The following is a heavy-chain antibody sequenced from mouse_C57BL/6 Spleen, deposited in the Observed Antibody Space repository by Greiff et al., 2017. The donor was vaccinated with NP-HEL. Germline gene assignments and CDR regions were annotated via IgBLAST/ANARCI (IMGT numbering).Heavy chain of an antibody. J-gene: IGHJ1*03. Sequence: VKLVESGPELVKPGASVKISCKASGYAFSSSWMNWVKPRPGKGLEWIGRIYPGDGDTNYNGKFKGKATLTADKSSSTAYLQLSSLTSEDSAVYFCGRSDWDGDSYFDVWGTGTTVTVSS. CDR3: GRSDWDGDSYFDV. CDR2: IYPGDGDT. CDR1: GYAFSSSW. D-gene: IGHD4-1*01. V-gene: IGHV1-82*01.